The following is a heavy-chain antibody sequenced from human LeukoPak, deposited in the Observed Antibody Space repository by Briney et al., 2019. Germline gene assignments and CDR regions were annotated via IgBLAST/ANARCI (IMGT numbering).Heavy chain of an antibody. D-gene: IGHD5-18*01. CDR2: IYYSGST. V-gene: IGHV4-39*01. J-gene: IGHJ4*02. CDR1: GGSISSSSYY. Sequence: NPSETLSLTCTVSGGSISSSSYYWGWIRQPPGKGLEWIGSIYYSGSTYYNPSLKSRVTISVDTSKNQFSPKLSSVTAADTAVYYCARLDTAMAPLDYWGQGTLVTVSS. CDR3: ARLDTAMAPLDY.